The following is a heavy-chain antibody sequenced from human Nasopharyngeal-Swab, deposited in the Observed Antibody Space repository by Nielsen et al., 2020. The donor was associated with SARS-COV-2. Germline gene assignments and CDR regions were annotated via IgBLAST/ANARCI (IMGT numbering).Heavy chain of an antibody. D-gene: IGHD3-10*01. CDR2: IRSKANSYAT. J-gene: IGHJ4*02. V-gene: IGHV3-73*01. Sequence: GASLQISCAASGFTFSGSAMHWVRQASGKGLEWVGRIRSKANSYATAYAASVKGRFTISRDDSKNTAYLQMNSLKTEDTDVYYCTGGVTMVRHWGQGTLVTVSS. CDR3: TGGVTMVRH. CDR1: GFTFSGSA.